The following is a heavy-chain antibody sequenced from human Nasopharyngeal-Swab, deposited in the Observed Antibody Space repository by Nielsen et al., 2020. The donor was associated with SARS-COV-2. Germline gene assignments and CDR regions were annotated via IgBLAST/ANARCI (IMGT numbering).Heavy chain of an antibody. Sequence: GESLKISCAASGFTVSSNYMSWVRQAPGKGLEWVSVIYSGGSTYYADSVKGRFTSSRDNSKNTLYLQMNSLRAEDTAVYYCAREWDYDGSGSFGAFDIWGQGTMVTVSS. D-gene: IGHD3-10*01. J-gene: IGHJ3*02. V-gene: IGHV3-53*01. CDR3: AREWDYDGSGSFGAFDI. CDR2: IYSGGST. CDR1: GFTVSSNY.